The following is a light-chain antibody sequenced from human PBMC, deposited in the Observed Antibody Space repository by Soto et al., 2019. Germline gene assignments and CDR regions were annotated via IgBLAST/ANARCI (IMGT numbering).Light chain of an antibody. CDR2: KAS. V-gene: IGKV1-5*03. CDR3: QQYNTYLWT. Sequence: DIQMTQSPSSLSASVGDIVTITCRASQSISSWLAWYQQKPGKAPKLLIYKASTLESGVPSRFSGSGSGTEFTLTIRSLQPDDFATYYCQQYNTYLWTFGQGTKVDIK. J-gene: IGKJ1*01. CDR1: QSISSW.